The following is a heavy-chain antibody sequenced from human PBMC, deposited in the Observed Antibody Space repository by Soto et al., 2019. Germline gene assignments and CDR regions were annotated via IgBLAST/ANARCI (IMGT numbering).Heavy chain of an antibody. CDR1: GFTFSSYA. CDR3: AKDRVTYGDYMGALDI. CDR2: ISGSGGST. J-gene: IGHJ3*02. V-gene: IGHV3-23*01. D-gene: IGHD4-17*01. Sequence: EVQLLESGGGLVQPGGSLRHSCAAAGFTFSSYAMSWVRQAPGKGLEWVSAISGSGGSTYYADSVKGRFTISRDNSKNTLYLQINSLRAEDTAVYYCAKDRVTYGDYMGALDIWGQGTMVTVSS.